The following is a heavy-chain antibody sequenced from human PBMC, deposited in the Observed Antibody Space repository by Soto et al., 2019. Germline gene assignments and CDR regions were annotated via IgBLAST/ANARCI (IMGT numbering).Heavy chain of an antibody. V-gene: IGHV3-7*01. Sequence: VQLVESGGGVVQPGRSLRLSCAASGFTFSSYAMHWVRQAPGKGLEWVANIKQDGSEKYYVDSVKGRFTISRDNAKNSLYLQMNSLRAEDTAVYYCARDDIAARGNYWGQGTLVTVSS. CDR3: ARDDIAARGNY. J-gene: IGHJ4*02. CDR1: GFTFSSYA. D-gene: IGHD6-6*01. CDR2: IKQDGSEK.